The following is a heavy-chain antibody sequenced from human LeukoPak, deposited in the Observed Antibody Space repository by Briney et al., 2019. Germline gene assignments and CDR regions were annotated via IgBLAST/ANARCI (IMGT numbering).Heavy chain of an antibody. D-gene: IGHD2-8*01. CDR3: ARAEDIVLMVYAIEDY. J-gene: IGHJ4*02. V-gene: IGHV1-18*01. Sequence: ASVKVSCKASGYTFTSYGISWVRQAPGQGVEWMGWISAYNGNTNYAQKLQGRVTMTTDTSTSTAYMELRSLRSDDTAVYYCARAEDIVLMVYAIEDYWGQGTLVTVSS. CDR2: ISAYNGNT. CDR1: GYTFTSYG.